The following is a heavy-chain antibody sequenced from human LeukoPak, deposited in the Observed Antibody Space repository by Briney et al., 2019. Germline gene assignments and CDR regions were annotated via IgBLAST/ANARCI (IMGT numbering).Heavy chain of an antibody. J-gene: IGHJ4*02. Sequence: SQTLSLTCTVSGGSISSGSYYWSWIRQPAGKGLEWIGRIYTSGSTNYNPSLKSRVTISVDTSKNQFSLKLSSVTAADTAVYYCARVTMVRGVRFFDYWGQGTLVTVSS. CDR1: GGSISSGSYY. D-gene: IGHD3-10*01. CDR3: ARVTMVRGVRFFDY. CDR2: IYTSGST. V-gene: IGHV4-61*02.